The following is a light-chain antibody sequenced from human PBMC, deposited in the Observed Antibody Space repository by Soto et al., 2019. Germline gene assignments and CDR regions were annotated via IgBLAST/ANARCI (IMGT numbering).Light chain of an antibody. J-gene: IGLJ1*01. Sequence: QSALTQPPSASGSPGQSVTISCTGTSSDVDGYNYVSWYQQHPGKAPKLVIYEVSKRPSGVPDRFSGSKSGNTASLTVSGLQAEDEADYYCSSFAGISTVFGTGTKLTVL. CDR3: SSFAGISTV. V-gene: IGLV2-8*01. CDR1: SSDVDGYNY. CDR2: EVS.